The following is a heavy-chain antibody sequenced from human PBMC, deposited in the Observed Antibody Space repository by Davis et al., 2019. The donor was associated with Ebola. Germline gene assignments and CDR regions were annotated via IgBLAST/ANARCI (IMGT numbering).Heavy chain of an antibody. CDR3: ATGGGYCSSTSCYRI. V-gene: IGHV5-10-1*01. Sequence: GESLKISCQGSGYSFTTYWITWLRQMPGKGLEWMGRIDPSDSYTNYNPSFEGHVSISADKSISTVYLQWSSLKATDTAIYYVATGGGYCSSTSCYRIWGQGTLVTVSS. J-gene: IGHJ4*02. CDR1: GYSFTTYW. D-gene: IGHD2-2*01. CDR2: IDPSDSYT.